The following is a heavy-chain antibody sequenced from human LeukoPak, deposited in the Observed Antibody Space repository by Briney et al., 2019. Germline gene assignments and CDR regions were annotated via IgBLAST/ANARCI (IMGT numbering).Heavy chain of an antibody. J-gene: IGHJ4*02. CDR3: ASSDGQPPRFDSSYDVFDY. CDR1: GGSISSGNW. V-gene: IGHV4-4*02. CDR2: IYHTGRT. Sequence: SETLSLTCAVSGGSISSGNWWSWVRLPPGKGLEWIGEIYHTGRTNYNPSLKSRVTMSLDKSKNQFSLNLNSVTAADTALYYCASSDGQPPRFDSSYDVFDYWGQGTLVTVSS. D-gene: IGHD5-12*01.